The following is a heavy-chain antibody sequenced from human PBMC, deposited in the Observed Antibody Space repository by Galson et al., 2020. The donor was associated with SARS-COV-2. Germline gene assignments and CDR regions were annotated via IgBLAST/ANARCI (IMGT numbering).Heavy chain of an antibody. CDR3: AKDMGPYYYYYMDV. J-gene: IGHJ6*03. CDR1: GFTLDDYA. V-gene: IGHV3-9*01. CDR2: IRGNSGSI. Sequence: SLTLSCAASGFTLDDYAMHWVRQAPGTGMEWDSGIRGNSGSISYADSVKGRFTISRDNAKNYLYLQMNSLRTEDTALYYCAKDMGPYYYYYMDVWGKGTTVIVSS.